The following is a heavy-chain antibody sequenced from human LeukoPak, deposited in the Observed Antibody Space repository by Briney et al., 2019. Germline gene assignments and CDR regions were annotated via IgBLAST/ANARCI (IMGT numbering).Heavy chain of an antibody. D-gene: IGHD6-19*01. CDR3: ARAGIAVTYYYYYYYMDV. CDR2: IYYSGST. V-gene: IGHV4-59*08. CDR1: GGSISSYY. Sequence: SETLSLTCTVSGGSISSYYWSWIRQPPGKGLGWIGYIYYSGSTNYNPSLKSRVTISVDTSKNQFSLKLSSVTAADTAVYYCARAGIAVTYYYYYYYMDVWGKGTTVTISS. J-gene: IGHJ6*03.